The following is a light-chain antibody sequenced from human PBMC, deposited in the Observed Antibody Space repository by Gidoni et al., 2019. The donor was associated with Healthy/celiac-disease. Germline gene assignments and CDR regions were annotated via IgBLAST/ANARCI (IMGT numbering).Light chain of an antibody. CDR2: AAS. Sequence: DIQMTQSPSSLSASVGDRVTITCRASQSISSYLNWYQQKPGKDPKLLIYAASSLQSGVPSRFSGSGCGTDFTITTSSLQPEDFATNYCQQSYSTLSWTFGQGTKVEIK. J-gene: IGKJ1*01. V-gene: IGKV1-39*01. CDR1: QSISSY. CDR3: QQSYSTLSWT.